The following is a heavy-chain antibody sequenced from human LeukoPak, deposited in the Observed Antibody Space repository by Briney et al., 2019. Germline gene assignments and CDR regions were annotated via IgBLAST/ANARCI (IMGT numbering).Heavy chain of an antibody. J-gene: IGHJ4*02. Sequence: SVKVSCKASGASFSTYAVSWVRQVPGQGLEWMGRIIPIFGTTKYAQKFQGRVTITTDESTTTGYMELSSLESEDTAIYYCARLSQTPDYYTLGGYYYLGYWGQGTPVTVSS. CDR3: ARLSQTPDYYTLGGYYYLGY. D-gene: IGHD3-10*01. V-gene: IGHV1-69*05. CDR2: IIPIFGTT. CDR1: GASFSTYA.